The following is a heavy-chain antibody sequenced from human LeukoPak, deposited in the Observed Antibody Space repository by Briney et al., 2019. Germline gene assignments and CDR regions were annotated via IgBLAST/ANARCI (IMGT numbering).Heavy chain of an antibody. CDR3: ARRKDFADFGSAYYPLDH. V-gene: IGHV3-20*04. CDR2: INWNGGST. J-gene: IGHJ5*02. Sequence: PGGSLRLSCEVSGFTFDDYGMNWVRQPPGKGLEWISDINWNGGSTSYAASVRGRFTVSRDNAKNLLYLQMTSLRVEDTALYYCARRKDFADFGSAYYPLDHWGQGTLSPSP. CDR1: GFTFDDYG. D-gene: IGHD3-3*01.